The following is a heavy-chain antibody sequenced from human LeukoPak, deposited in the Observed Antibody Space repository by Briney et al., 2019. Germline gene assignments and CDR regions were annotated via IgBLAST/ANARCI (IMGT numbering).Heavy chain of an antibody. CDR3: AKGSYYDSDGFYQHFDY. V-gene: IGHV3-53*04. D-gene: IGHD3-22*01. J-gene: IGHJ4*02. CDR2: IYSGGST. Sequence: PGGSLRLSCAASGFTVSSNYMSWVRQAPGKGLEWVSVIYSGGSTYYADSVKGRFTISRHNSKNTLYLQMNSLRAEDTAVYYCAKGSYYDSDGFYQHFDYWGQGTLVTVSS. CDR1: GFTVSSNY.